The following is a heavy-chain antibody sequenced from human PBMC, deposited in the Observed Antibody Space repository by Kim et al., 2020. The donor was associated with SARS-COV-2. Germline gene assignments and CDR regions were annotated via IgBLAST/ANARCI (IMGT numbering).Heavy chain of an antibody. Sequence: SETLSLTCSVSNGSISSGGYYWSWIRQHPDKGLQWIGHIYHTGNTYFNPSLKSRFFMSVDTSKNEFSLKVNSVTAADTAVYFCARFLEYCSSTTCSGHF. CDR3: ARFLEYCSSTTCSGHF. CDR1: NGSISSGGYY. CDR2: IYHTGNT. J-gene: IGHJ4*01. D-gene: IGHD2-2*01. V-gene: IGHV4-31*03.